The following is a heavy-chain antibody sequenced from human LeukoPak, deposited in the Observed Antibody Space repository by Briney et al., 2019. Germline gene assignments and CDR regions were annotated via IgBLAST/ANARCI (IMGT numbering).Heavy chain of an antibody. Sequence: GGSLRLSCAASGFTFSSYGMHWVRQAPGKGLEWVAFTRYDGRNEYYADSVKGRFTISRDNSKNTVYLQMNSLRPEDTAVYYCAKGFSSGWHDYWGQGTLVTVSS. CDR2: TRYDGRNE. CDR3: AKGFSSGWHDY. V-gene: IGHV3-30*02. J-gene: IGHJ4*02. CDR1: GFTFSSYG. D-gene: IGHD6-19*01.